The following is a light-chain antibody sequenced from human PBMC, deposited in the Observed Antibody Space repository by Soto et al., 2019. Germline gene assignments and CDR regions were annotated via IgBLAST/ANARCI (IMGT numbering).Light chain of an antibody. V-gene: IGKV1-5*03. CDR2: KAS. CDR3: QQYHIYPLT. J-gene: IGKJ4*01. Sequence: DIQMTQSPSTLSASVGDRVTITCRASQSINSWLAWYQQKPGKAPNLLIYKASTLEGGVPSRFSGSGSGTEFTLTIARLQPDDFATYYCQQYHIYPLTFGGGTKVEIK. CDR1: QSINSW.